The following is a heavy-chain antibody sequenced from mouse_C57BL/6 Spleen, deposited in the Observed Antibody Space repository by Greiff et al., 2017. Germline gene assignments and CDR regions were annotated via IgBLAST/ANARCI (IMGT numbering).Heavy chain of an antibody. CDR3: ARDYYGSSYLSFDY. J-gene: IGHJ2*01. Sequence: QVQLQQSGPELVKPGASVKISCKASGYAFSSSWMNWVKQRPGKGLEWIGRIYPGDGDTNYNGKFKGKATLTADKSSSTAYMQLSSLTSEDSAVYFCARDYYGSSYLSFDYWGQGTTLTVSS. V-gene: IGHV1-80*01. CDR2: IYPGDGDT. D-gene: IGHD1-1*01. CDR1: GYAFSSSW.